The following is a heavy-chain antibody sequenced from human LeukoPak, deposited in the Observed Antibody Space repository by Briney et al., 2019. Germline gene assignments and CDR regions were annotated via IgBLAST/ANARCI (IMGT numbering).Heavy chain of an antibody. J-gene: IGHJ4*02. CDR3: ARQRDGYSTGVLDS. CDR2: VYYSGST. CDR1: GGSISSNNHY. V-gene: IGHV4-39*01. D-gene: IGHD5-24*01. Sequence: SETLSLTCTVSGGSISSNNHYWGWIRQPPGKGLEWIGSVYYSGSTYYNPSLKSRVTISVDTSENQFSLKLRFVTAADTAVHFCARQRDGYSTGVLDSWGQGTLVTVSS.